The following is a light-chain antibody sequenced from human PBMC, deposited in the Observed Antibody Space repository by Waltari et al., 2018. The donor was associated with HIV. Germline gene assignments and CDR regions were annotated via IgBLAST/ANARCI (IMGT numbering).Light chain of an antibody. CDR1: SSNIGSNA. CDR2: RNN. V-gene: IGLV1-44*01. Sequence: QSVLTQPPSASGTPGQSVTISCSGSSSNIGSNAVNWSQQHPGTAPKLPIFRNNQRPSGVPARFSGSKSGNSASLAISGLQSGDEADYYCAAWEDSLNAYVFGTGTKVTVL. J-gene: IGLJ1*01. CDR3: AAWEDSLNAYV.